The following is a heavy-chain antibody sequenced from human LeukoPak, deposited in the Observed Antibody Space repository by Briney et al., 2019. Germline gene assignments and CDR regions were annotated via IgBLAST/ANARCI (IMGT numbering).Heavy chain of an antibody. D-gene: IGHD3-16*01. CDR1: GFTFSSYG. V-gene: IGHV3-30*03. J-gene: IGHJ6*02. CDR2: ISYDGSNK. CDR3: ARVRGEWGYYGMDV. Sequence: GRSLRLSCAASGFTFSSYGMHWVRQAPGKGLEWVAVISYDGSNKYYADSVKGRFTISRENAKNSLYLQMNSLRAGDTAVYYCARVRGEWGYYGMDVWGQGTTVTVSS.